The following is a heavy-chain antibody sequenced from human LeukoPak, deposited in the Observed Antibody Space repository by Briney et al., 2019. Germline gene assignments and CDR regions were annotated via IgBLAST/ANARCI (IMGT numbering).Heavy chain of an antibody. D-gene: IGHD3-10*02. Sequence: SETLSLTCTASGGSISSGSYYWSWIRQPAGKGLEWIGRIYTSGSTNYNPSLKSRVTISVDTSKNQFSLKLSSVTAADTAVYYCARAITMIGGFDYWGQGTLVTVSS. CDR3: ARAITMIGGFDY. V-gene: IGHV4-61*02. CDR2: IYTSGST. J-gene: IGHJ4*02. CDR1: GGSISSGSYY.